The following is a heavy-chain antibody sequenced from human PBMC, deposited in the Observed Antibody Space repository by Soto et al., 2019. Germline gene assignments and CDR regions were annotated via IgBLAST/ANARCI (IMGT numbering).Heavy chain of an antibody. CDR1: GFTFSSYA. V-gene: IGHV3-23*01. CDR3: AKPPYSSSPYYYYGMDV. CDR2: VSGSGGTT. J-gene: IGHJ6*02. Sequence: EVQLLESGGGLVQPGGSLRLSCSASGFTFSSYAMSWVRQAPGKGLEWVSAVSGSGGTTYYADSVKGRFTISRDNSKNTLYLQMNILRAEDTAAYYCAKPPYSSSPYYYYGMDVWGQGTTITVSS. D-gene: IGHD6-6*01.